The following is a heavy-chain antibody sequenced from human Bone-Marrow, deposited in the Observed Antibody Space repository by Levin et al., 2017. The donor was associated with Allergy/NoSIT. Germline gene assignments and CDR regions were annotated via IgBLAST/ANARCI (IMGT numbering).Heavy chain of an antibody. V-gene: IGHV3-7*01. J-gene: IGHJ4*02. CDR3: ARDAGWLQHDY. D-gene: IGHD6-19*01. CDR1: GFTFSNYW. Sequence: GASVKVSCAASGFTFSNYWMAWVRQAPGKGLEWVANIKEDGSEKYYVDSVKGRFTLSRDNAKNSLFLQMSSLRAEDTAVYYCARDAGWLQHDYWGQGTLVTVSS. CDR2: IKEDGSEK.